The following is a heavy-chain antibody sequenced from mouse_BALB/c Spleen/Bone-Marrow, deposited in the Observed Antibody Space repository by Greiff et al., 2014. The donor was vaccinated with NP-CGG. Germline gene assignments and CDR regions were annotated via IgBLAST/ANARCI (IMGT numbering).Heavy chain of an antibody. Sequence: VQLQQSGAELMEPGASVKISCKATGYTFSSYWIEWVNQRPGHGLEWIGEILPGSGTTHYNEKFKDKATFTADTSSNTAYMQLSSLTSEDSAVYYCARGGYDTSIFAYWGQGTLVTVSA. J-gene: IGHJ3*01. CDR3: ARGGYDTSIFAY. CDR2: ILPGSGTT. D-gene: IGHD2-3*01. CDR1: GYTFSSYW. V-gene: IGHV1-9*01.